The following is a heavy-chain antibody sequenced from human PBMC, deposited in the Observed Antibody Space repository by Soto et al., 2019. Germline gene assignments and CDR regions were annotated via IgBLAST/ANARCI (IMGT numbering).Heavy chain of an antibody. Sequence: QVQLVESGGGVVQPGRSLRLSCAASGFTFSSYAMHWVRQAPGKGLEWVAVISYDGSNKYYADSVKGRFTISRDNSQNKLYLQMNSLRAEDTAVYYCANLYSGTHRGNWYFHLWGRGTLVTVSS. CDR1: GFTFSSYA. CDR3: ANLYSGTHRGNWYFHL. D-gene: IGHD1-26*01. CDR2: ISYDGSNK. J-gene: IGHJ2*01. V-gene: IGHV3-30-3*01.